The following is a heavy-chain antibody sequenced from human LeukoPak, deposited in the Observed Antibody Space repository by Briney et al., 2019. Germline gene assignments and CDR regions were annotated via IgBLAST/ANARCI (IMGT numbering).Heavy chain of an antibody. V-gene: IGHV1-69*04. D-gene: IGHD3-16*01. CDR1: GGTFSSYA. Sequence: AVKVSCKASGGTFSSYAISWVRQAPGQGLEWMGRIIPILGIANYAQKFQGRVTITADKSTSTAYMELSSLRSEDTAVYYCARDQGDWFDPWGQGTLVTVSS. CDR3: ARDQGDWFDP. J-gene: IGHJ5*02. CDR2: IIPILGIA.